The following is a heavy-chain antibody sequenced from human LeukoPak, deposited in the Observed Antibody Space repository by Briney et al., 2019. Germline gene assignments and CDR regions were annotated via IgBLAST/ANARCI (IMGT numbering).Heavy chain of an antibody. CDR1: GGSISSYY. CDR3: ARAETYYYDSSGLWVMGYYFDY. CDR2: IYTSGST. J-gene: IGHJ4*02. D-gene: IGHD3-22*01. Sequence: SETLSLTCTVSGGSISSYYWSWIRQPAGKGLEWIGRIYTSGSTNCNPSLKSRVTMSVDTSKNQFSLKLSSVTAADTAVYYCARAETYYYDSSGLWVMGYYFDYWGQGTLVTVSS. V-gene: IGHV4-4*07.